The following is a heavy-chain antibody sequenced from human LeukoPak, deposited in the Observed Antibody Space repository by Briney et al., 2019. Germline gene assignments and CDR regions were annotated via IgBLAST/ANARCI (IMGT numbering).Heavy chain of an antibody. CDR2: IYPGDSDT. V-gene: IGHV5-51*01. J-gene: IGHJ5*02. CDR1: GYSFTSYW. CDR3: ARRGKREGVLRYFDWSPGGNWFDP. Sequence: GESLKISCKGSGYSFTSYWIGWVRQMPGKGLEWMGIIYPGDSDTRYSPSFQGQVTISADKSISTAYLQWSSLKASDTAMYYCARRGKREGVLRYFDWSPGGNWFDPWGQGTLVTVSS. D-gene: IGHD3-9*01.